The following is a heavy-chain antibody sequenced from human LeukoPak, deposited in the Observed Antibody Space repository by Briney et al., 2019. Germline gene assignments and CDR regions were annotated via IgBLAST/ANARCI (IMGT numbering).Heavy chain of an antibody. V-gene: IGHV4-59*01. CDR3: ARGEGPYCSSTSCYPRFDP. Sequence: SETLSLTCTVSGGSISSYYWSWIRQPPGRGLEWIGYIYYSGSTNYNPSLKSRVTISVDTSKNQFSLKLSSVTAADTAVYYCARGEGPYCSSTSCYPRFDPWGQGTLVTVSS. J-gene: IGHJ5*02. CDR2: IYYSGST. D-gene: IGHD2-2*01. CDR1: GGSISSYY.